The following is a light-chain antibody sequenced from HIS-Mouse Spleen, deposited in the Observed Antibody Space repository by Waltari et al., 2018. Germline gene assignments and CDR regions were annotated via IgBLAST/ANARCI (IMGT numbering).Light chain of an antibody. CDR2: EGS. J-gene: IGLJ3*02. CDR3: CSYAGSSTWV. Sequence: QSALTQPASVSGSPGQSITISCTGTSSDVGSYNLVSWYQQHPGKAPKLMIYEGSKRHSGVYNRFSGSQSGNTAFLTISELQAEDEADYYCCSYAGSSTWVFGGGTKLTVL. V-gene: IGLV2-23*01. CDR1: SSDVGSYNL.